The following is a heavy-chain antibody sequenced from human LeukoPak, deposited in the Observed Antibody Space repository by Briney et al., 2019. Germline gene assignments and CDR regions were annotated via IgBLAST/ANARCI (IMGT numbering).Heavy chain of an antibody. CDR2: IRYDGSNK. CDR3: AKGSTYYGSGSYCDY. Sequence: GGSLRLSCAASGFTFSSYGIHWVRQAPGKGLEWVAFIRYDGSNKYYADSVKGRFTISRDNSKNTLYLQMNSLRAEDTAVYYCAKGSTYYGSGSYCDYWGQGTLVTVSS. CDR1: GFTFSSYG. D-gene: IGHD3-10*01. V-gene: IGHV3-30*02. J-gene: IGHJ4*02.